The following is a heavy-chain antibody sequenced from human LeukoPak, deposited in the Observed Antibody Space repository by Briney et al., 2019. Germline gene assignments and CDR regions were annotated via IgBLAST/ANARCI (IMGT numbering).Heavy chain of an antibody. D-gene: IGHD6-6*01. Sequence: GGSLRLSCAASGFTFSKVWMSWVRQAPGKGLEWVGRIRSKSDGGATDYPAPVKGRFTISRDDSKNTLYLQMNSLNTEDTAVYYCTTSSYTTSDAFDFWGQGTMVTVSS. J-gene: IGHJ3*01. CDR1: GFTFSKVW. V-gene: IGHV3-15*01. CDR3: TTSSYTTSDAFDF. CDR2: IRSKSDGGAT.